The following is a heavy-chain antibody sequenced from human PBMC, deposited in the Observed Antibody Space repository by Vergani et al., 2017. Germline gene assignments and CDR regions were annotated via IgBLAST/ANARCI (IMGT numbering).Heavy chain of an antibody. J-gene: IGHJ4*02. CDR2: ISKGGTHD. D-gene: IGHD3-10*01. CDR3: ARDGTDIFVSVRYYSHLLYY. CDR1: GFGFKNFA. V-gene: IGHV3-30*03. Sequence: QVSLVESGGGVVQPGRSLTLTCSASGFGFKNFAMHWVRQAPAKGLEGVATISKGGTHDYYEPSVRGRFAVSRDNFKNTMYLQMDRLTTDGTAVYFCARDGTDIFVSVRYYSHLLYYWGQGILVTVSS.